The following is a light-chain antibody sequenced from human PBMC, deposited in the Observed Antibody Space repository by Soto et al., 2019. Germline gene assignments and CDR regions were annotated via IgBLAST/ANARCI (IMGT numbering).Light chain of an antibody. V-gene: IGKV1-5*03. CDR2: KAS. Sequence: DIQMTQSPSTLSGSVGDRVTITCRASQTISSWLAWYQQKPGKAPKLLIYKASTLKSGVPSRFSGSGSGTEFTLTISSLQPDDFAVYYCQQYGSSPLTFGQGTKVEIK. J-gene: IGKJ1*01. CDR1: QTISSW. CDR3: QQYGSSPLT.